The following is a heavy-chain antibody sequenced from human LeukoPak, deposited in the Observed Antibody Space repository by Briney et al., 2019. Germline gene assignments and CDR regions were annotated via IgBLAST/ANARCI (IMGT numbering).Heavy chain of an antibody. CDR3: ARWAVVTANYFDY. V-gene: IGHV4-59*08. CDR1: GRSINTYY. D-gene: IGHD2-15*01. J-gene: IGHJ4*02. CDR2: IYYSGST. Sequence: SETLSLTCSVSGRSINTYYWTWIRQPPGKGLEWLGYIYYSGSTNYNPSLKSRVTISVDTSKNQFSLKLSSVTAADTAVYYCARWAVVTANYFDYWGQGTLVTVSS.